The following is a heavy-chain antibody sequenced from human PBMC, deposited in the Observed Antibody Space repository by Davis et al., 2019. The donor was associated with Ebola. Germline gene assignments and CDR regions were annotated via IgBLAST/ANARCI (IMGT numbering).Heavy chain of an antibody. J-gene: IGHJ4*02. V-gene: IGHV3-23*01. D-gene: IGHD1-26*01. CDR1: GFTFSSYA. CDR2: ISRSGGST. CDR3: AKPPNNIVGAIYYFDY. Sequence: GESLKISCAASGFTFSSYAMSWVRQASGKGLEWVSSISRSGGSTYSADSVKGRFTISRDNSQNTLYMQMNSLRAEDTAVYYCAKPPNNIVGAIYYFDYWGQGTLVTVSS.